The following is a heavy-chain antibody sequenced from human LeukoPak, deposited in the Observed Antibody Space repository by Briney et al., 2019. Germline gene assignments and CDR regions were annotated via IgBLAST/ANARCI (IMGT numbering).Heavy chain of an antibody. J-gene: IGHJ4*02. CDR2: ISGSGGST. Sequence: GGSLRLSCAASGFTFDDYAMSWVRQAPGKGLEWVSAISGSGGSTYYADSVKGRFTISRDNSKNTLYLQMNSLRAEDTAVYYCAKDLFPWYDILTGFYDYWGQGTLVTVSS. CDR1: GFTFDDYA. CDR3: AKDLFPWYDILTGFYDY. D-gene: IGHD3-9*01. V-gene: IGHV3-23*01.